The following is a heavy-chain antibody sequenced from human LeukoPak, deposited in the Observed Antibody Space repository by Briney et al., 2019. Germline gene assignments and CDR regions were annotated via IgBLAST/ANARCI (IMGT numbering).Heavy chain of an antibody. CDR1: GYTFTSYA. V-gene: IGHV1-3*03. D-gene: IGHD2-15*01. CDR2: ITAGNGNT. Sequence: ASVKVSCKASGYTFTSYAMHWVRQAPGQTLQWMGWITAGNGNTKYSQEFQGRVTITRDTSISTAYMELTSLRSEDTAVYYCARVDGSPDYWGQGTLVTVSP. CDR3: ARVDGSPDY. J-gene: IGHJ4*02.